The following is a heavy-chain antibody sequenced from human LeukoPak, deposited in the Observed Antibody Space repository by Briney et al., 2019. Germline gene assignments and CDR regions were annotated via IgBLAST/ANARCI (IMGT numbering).Heavy chain of an antibody. CDR3: ARAYSSSTYYYYYYMDV. CDR2: INHSGST. J-gene: IGHJ6*03. CDR1: GRSFSGYY. Sequence: SETLSLTCAVYGRSFSGYYWSWIRQPPGKGLEWIGEINHSGSTNYNPSLKSRVTISVDTSKNQFSLKLSSVTAADTAVYYCARAYSSSTYYYYYYMDVWGKGTAVTVSS. D-gene: IGHD6-6*01. V-gene: IGHV4-34*01.